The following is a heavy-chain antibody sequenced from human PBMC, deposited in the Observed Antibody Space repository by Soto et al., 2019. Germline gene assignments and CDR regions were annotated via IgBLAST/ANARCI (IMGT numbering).Heavy chain of an antibody. Sequence: QVQLVESGGGVVQPGGSLRLSCAASGFTFTTYGMHWLRQAPGKGLEWVAVVSYDGSDHYYADPVKGRFTVSRDKSKNTLFLQMNSLRAEDTAMYYCAKEHSGLYSRYYFDFWGQGTLVTVSS. CDR2: VSYDGSDH. CDR1: GFTFTTYG. D-gene: IGHD6-19*01. CDR3: AKEHSGLYSRYYFDF. V-gene: IGHV3-30*18. J-gene: IGHJ4*02.